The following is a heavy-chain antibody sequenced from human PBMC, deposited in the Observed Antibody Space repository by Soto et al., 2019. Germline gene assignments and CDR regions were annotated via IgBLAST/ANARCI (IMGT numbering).Heavy chain of an antibody. V-gene: IGHV4-39*07. CDR3: ARVMAPYGYRSHFDY. J-gene: IGHJ4*02. D-gene: IGHD5-18*01. CDR1: GGSISSSSYY. Sequence: SETLSLTCTVSGGSISSSSYYWGWIRQPPGKGLEWIGSIYYSGSTYYNPSLKSRVTISVDTSKNQFSLKLSSVTAADTAVYYCARVMAPYGYRSHFDYWGQGTLVTVSS. CDR2: IYYSGST.